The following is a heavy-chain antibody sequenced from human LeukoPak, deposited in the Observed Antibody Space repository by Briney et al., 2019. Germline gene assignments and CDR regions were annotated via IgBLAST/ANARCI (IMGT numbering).Heavy chain of an antibody. CDR2: IYYSGST. D-gene: IGHD3-10*01. J-gene: IGHJ4*02. Sequence: SETLSLTCTVSGGSISSYYWSWIRQPPGKGLEWIGYIYYSGSTNYNPSLKSRVTISVDTSKNQFSLKLSSVTAADTAVYYCARMEGSYYTGLDYWGQGTLVTVSS. CDR1: GGSISSYY. CDR3: ARMEGSYYTGLDY. V-gene: IGHV4-59*01.